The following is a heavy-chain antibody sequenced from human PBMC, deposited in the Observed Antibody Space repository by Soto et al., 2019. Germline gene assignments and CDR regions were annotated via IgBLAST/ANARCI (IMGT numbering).Heavy chain of an antibody. V-gene: IGHV4-4*02. D-gene: IGHD2-2*01. Sequence: SETLSLTCAVSNGSISSSNWWSWVRQPPGKGLEWIGEIYHSGSTNYNPSLKSRVTISVDKSKNQFSLKLSSVTAADTAVYYCVSAEDQNSDYIDYWGQGTLVTVSS. CDR1: NGSISSSNW. J-gene: IGHJ4*02. CDR3: VSAEDQNSDYIDY. CDR2: IYHSGST.